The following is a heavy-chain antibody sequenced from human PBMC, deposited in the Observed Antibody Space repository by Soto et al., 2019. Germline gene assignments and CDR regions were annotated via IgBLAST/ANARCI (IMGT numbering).Heavy chain of an antibody. CDR2: IYWDDDK. CDR1: GFALTTRPVD. J-gene: IGHJ4*02. V-gene: IGHV2-5*02. Sequence: QITLKESGPTLVKPTQTLTLTCSFSGFALTTRPVDVGWIRQPPGKALEWLAVIYWDDDKRYSPSLRSRLTINKDTSNNQVVLTVTNTEPADTATYYCAHRLGGYTWNDGYLDYWGQGTPVTVSS. CDR3: AHRLGGYTWNDGYLDY. D-gene: IGHD5-12*01.